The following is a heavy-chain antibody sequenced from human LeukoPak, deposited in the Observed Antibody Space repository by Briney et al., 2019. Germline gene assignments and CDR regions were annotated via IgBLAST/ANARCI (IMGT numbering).Heavy chain of an antibody. D-gene: IGHD6-6*01. CDR2: ISYDGSNK. V-gene: IGHV3-30*04. Sequence: GGSLRLSCAASGFTFSSYAMHWVRQAPGKGLEWVAVISYDGSNKYYADSVKGRFTISRDNSKNTLYLQRNSLRSEDTAVYYCARPARPYYYYYYMDVWGKGTTVTVSS. CDR1: GFTFSSYA. CDR3: ARPARPYYYYYYMDV. J-gene: IGHJ6*03.